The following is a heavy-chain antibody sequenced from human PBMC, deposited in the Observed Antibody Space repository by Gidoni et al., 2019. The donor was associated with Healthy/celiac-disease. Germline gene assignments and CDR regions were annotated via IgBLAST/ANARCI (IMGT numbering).Heavy chain of an antibody. Sequence: EVQLLESGGGLVQPGGSLRLSCESSGFTFSSYAMSLVRQAPGKGVAWVSAISGSGGSTYYADSVKGRFTISRDNSKNTLYLQMNSLRAEDTAVYYCAKDSPMVQGALDYWGQGTLVTVSS. J-gene: IGHJ4*02. CDR2: ISGSGGST. CDR1: GFTFSSYA. D-gene: IGHD3-10*01. V-gene: IGHV3-23*01. CDR3: AKDSPMVQGALDY.